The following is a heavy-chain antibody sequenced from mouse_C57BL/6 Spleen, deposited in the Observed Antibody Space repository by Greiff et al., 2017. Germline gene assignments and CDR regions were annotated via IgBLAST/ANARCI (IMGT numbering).Heavy chain of an antibody. CDR1: GFTFSSYA. J-gene: IGHJ3*01. V-gene: IGHV5-9-1*02. D-gene: IGHD2-3*01. CDR3: TRDVYDSFAY. CDR2: ISSGGDYI. Sequence: EVQLVESGEGLVKPGGSLKLSCAASGFTFSSYAMSWVLQTPEKRLEWVAYISSGGDYIYYADTVKGRFTISRDNARNTLYLQMSSLKSEDAAMYYCTRDVYDSFAYWGQGTLVTVSA.